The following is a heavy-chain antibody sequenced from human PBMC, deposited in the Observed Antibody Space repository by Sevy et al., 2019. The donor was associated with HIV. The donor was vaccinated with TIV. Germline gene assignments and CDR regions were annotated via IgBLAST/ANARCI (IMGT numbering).Heavy chain of an antibody. V-gene: IGHV3-30-3*01. Sequence: GGSLRLSCAASGFTFSSYAMHWVRQAPGKGLEWVAVISYDGSNKYYADSVKGRFTISRDNSKNTLYLQMNSLRAEDTAEYYCARDPYYYGSGSYTPDIWGQGTMVTVSS. CDR1: GFTFSSYA. J-gene: IGHJ3*02. CDR2: ISYDGSNK. D-gene: IGHD3-10*01. CDR3: ARDPYYYGSGSYTPDI.